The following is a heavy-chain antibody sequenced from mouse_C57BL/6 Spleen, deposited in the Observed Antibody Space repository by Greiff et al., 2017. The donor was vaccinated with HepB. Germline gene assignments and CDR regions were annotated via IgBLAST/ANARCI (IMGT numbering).Heavy chain of an antibody. Sequence: EVQLVESGPGLVKPGASVKISCKASGYTFTDYYMNWVKQSHGKSLEWIGDINPNNGGTSYNQKFKGKATLTVDKSSSTAYMELRSLTSEDSAVYYCASRKGYFDYWGQGTTLTVSS. CDR1: GYTFTDYY. V-gene: IGHV1-26*01. CDR3: ASRKGYFDY. J-gene: IGHJ2*01. CDR2: INPNNGGT.